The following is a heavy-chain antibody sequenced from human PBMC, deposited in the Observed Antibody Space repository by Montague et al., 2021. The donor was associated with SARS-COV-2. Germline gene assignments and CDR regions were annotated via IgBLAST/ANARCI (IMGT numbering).Heavy chain of an antibody. CDR3: AKGDIAYYYYGMDV. V-gene: IGHV3-9*01. CDR2: ISWNSGSI. Sequence: SLRLSCAASGFTVGDYAMHWFRQAPGKGLEWVSGISWNSGSIGYADSVKGRFTISRDNAKNSLYLQMNSLRAEDTALYYCAKGDIAYYYYGMDVWGQGTTVTVSS. J-gene: IGHJ6*02. CDR1: GFTVGDYA. D-gene: IGHD2-15*01.